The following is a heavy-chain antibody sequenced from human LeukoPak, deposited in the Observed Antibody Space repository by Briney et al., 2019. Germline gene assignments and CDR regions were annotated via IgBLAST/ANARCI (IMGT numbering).Heavy chain of an antibody. CDR3: ARVGKNGWDFDH. CDR1: GFTFSSYW. D-gene: IGHD6-19*01. CDR2: IIEGGDVK. V-gene: IGHV3-7*01. Sequence: GGSLRLSCAASGFTFSSYWMTWVRQAPGKGLAWVANIIEGGDVKYYVDSVKGRFTISRDNTKNSLYLQMTSLRADDTAVYYCARVGKNGWDFDHWGQGTLVTVSS. J-gene: IGHJ4*02.